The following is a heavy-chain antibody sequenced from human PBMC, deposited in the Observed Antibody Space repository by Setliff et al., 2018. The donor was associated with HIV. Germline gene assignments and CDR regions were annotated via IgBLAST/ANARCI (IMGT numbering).Heavy chain of an antibody. J-gene: IGHJ6*03. V-gene: IGHV4-39*01. CDR1: GGSISSSSYY. CDR2: IYYSGST. CDR3: ACGAAAGTDYYYYYYMDV. Sequence: TSETLSLTCTVSGGSISSSSYYWGWIRQPPGKGLEWIGSIYYSGSTYYNPSLKSRVTISVDTSKNQFSLKLSSVTAADTAVYYCACGAAAGTDYYYYYYMDVWGKGTAVTVSS. D-gene: IGHD6-13*01.